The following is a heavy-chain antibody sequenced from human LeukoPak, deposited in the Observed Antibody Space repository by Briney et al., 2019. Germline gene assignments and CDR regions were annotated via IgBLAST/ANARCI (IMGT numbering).Heavy chain of an antibody. J-gene: IGHJ5*02. CDR3: AKGSFDSSSSYNWFDP. D-gene: IGHD6-6*01. CDR2: IGGSDGTT. V-gene: IGHV3-23*01. CDR1: GFTFNIYA. Sequence: PGGSLRLSCAASGFTFNIYAMTWVRQAPGKGLEWVSVIGGSDGTTYYADSVKGRFTISRDNSKNTLYLQLNSLRAEDTAVYYCAKGSFDSSSSYNWFDPWGQGTLVTVSS.